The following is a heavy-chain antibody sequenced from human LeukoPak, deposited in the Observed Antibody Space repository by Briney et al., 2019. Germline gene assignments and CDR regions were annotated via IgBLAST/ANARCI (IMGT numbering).Heavy chain of an antibody. J-gene: IGHJ6*02. CDR1: VDSIKSYY. CDR2: IYYSWST. CDR3: ARLNLISDYGNYYYYYYGMDV. V-gene: IGHV4-59*08. Sequence: PSETLSLTCTLSVDSIKSYYGSWIPQPPGKGLEWIGYIYYSWSTNYNPSLKGRVTKSVDTYKRLLSLKLSSVTAADTAVYYCARLNLISDYGNYYYYYYGMDVWGQGTRVSVSS. D-gene: IGHD4-17*01.